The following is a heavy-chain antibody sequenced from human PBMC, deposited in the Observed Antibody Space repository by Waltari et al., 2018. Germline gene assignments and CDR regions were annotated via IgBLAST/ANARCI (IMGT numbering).Heavy chain of an antibody. CDR1: KVTFNGYA. D-gene: IGHD1-1*01. CDR3: TRDGAGGNSYFDY. Sequence: QVEMEESGGGVVQPGRSLTLSCADAKVTFNGYAMHWVRQAPGKGLEVVAGISFDGRNTYYDDSVKGRFSISRDHSKNTVYLHLSSLRREDTSVYFCTRDGAGGNSYFDYWGRGNVVTVSS. V-gene: IGHV3-30*04. J-gene: IGHJ4*02. CDR2: ISFDGRNT.